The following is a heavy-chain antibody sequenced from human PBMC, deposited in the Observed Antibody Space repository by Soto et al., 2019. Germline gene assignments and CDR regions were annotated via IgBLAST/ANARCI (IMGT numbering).Heavy chain of an antibody. CDR2: MSYSGST. CDR1: GGSINSNSYY. V-gene: IGHV4-39*01. CDR3: ARLAYDSSGSYTWGWYYFDY. J-gene: IGHJ4*02. Sequence: QLQLQESGPGLVKPSETLSLTCTVSGGSINSNSYYWGWIRQPPGKGLEWIGSMSYSGSTYYNPSLKSRVTISPYTSRKQFSLELSSVTAADTAVYYCARLAYDSSGSYTWGWYYFDYWGQGTLVTVSS. D-gene: IGHD3-22*01.